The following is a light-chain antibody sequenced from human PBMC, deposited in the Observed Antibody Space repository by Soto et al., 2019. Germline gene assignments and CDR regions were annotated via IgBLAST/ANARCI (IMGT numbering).Light chain of an antibody. CDR2: EVT. J-gene: IGLJ2*01. Sequence: QSALTQPPSASGSPGQSVTISCTGTSSDVGGYSYVSWYQQHPGKAPKLMIYEVTKRPSGVPDRFSGSKSGNTASLTVSGLQAEDEADYYCSSYAGGRVLFGGGTKLTVL. CDR1: SSDVGGYSY. V-gene: IGLV2-8*01. CDR3: SSYAGGRVL.